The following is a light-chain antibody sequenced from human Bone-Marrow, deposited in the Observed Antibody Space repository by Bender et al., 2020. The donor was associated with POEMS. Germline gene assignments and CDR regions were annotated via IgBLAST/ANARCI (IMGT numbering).Light chain of an antibody. CDR1: SSDVGSHNL. CDR2: DVN. V-gene: IGLV2-23*02. Sequence: QSALTHPASVSGSPGQSITISCTGSSSDVGSHNLVSWYQQHPGKAPTLIIYDVNRRPSGVSDRFSGSKSGNTASLTISGLQADDEADYSCCSYAGYSTFMFGGGTKLTVL. J-gene: IGLJ3*02. CDR3: CSYAGYSTFM.